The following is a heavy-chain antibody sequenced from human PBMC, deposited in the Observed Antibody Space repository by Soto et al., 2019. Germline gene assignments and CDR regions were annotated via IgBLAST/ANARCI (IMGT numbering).Heavy chain of an antibody. Sequence: SETLSLTCTVSGGSINSYYWSWIRQPPGKGLEWIGYIYYSGSTNYNPSLKSRVTISVDTSKNQFSLKLSSVTAADTAVYYCARRYVLGFDSWGKGPLVTV. CDR2: IYYSGST. CDR1: GGSINSYY. CDR3: ARRYVLGFDS. V-gene: IGHV4-59*08. J-gene: IGHJ4*02. D-gene: IGHD3-10*02.